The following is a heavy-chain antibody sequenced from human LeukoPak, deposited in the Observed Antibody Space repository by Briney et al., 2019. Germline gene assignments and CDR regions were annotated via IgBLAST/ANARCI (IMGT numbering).Heavy chain of an antibody. J-gene: IGHJ5*02. CDR1: GFTSSDYA. V-gene: IGHV3-23*01. CDR2: IIRSHDDT. CDR3: ARDGTTTRYNWFDP. D-gene: IGHD4-4*01. Sequence: GGSLRLSCAASGFTSSDYAMSWVRQAPGKGLEWVSGIIRSHDDTYYADSVRGRSTLSRDKSKNTIYLQMNSLRAEDTAIYYCARDGTTTRYNWFDPWGQGTLVTVSS.